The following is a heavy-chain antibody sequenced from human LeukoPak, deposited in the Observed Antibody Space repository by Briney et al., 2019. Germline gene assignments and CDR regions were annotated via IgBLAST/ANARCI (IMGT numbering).Heavy chain of an antibody. D-gene: IGHD5-12*01. CDR3: ARGDGYAQRD. Sequence: GSLRLSCAASGFTFSSYWMHWVRQAPGKGLVWVSRINSDGSSTSYADSVKGRLTISRDNAKNTLYLQMNSLRVEDMAVYYCARGDGYAQRDWGQGTLVTVPS. J-gene: IGHJ4*02. CDR2: INSDGSST. V-gene: IGHV3-74*01. CDR1: GFTFSSYW.